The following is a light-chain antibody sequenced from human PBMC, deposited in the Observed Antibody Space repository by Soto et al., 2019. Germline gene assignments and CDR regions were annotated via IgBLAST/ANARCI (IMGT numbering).Light chain of an antibody. Sequence: DIQMTQAPSSLSASVGDRVTITCRASQSINTYLNWYQQKPWKAPKLLISAAYSLQSGVPSRFSGSASGTDFPLTISRLQPADFATYHCQQGYSTPWTFGQGTKVEI. V-gene: IGKV1-39*01. CDR1: QSINTY. CDR2: AAY. CDR3: QQGYSTPWT. J-gene: IGKJ1*01.